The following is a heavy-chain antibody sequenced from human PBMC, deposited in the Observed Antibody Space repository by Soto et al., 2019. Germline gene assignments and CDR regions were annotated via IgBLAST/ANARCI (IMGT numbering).Heavy chain of an antibody. V-gene: IGHV1-69*02. J-gene: IGHJ3*02. CDR3: ASLAVADVAFAI. D-gene: IGHD6-19*01. CDR1: GGTFSSYT. CDR2: IIPILGIA. Sequence: QVQLVQSGAEVKKPGSSVKVSCKASGGTFSSYTISWVRQAPGQGLEWMGRIIPILGIAKYAQKFQGRVTITADKSTRTASMELRSLTSEATAVYYWASLAVADVAFAIWGQATMVTFSS.